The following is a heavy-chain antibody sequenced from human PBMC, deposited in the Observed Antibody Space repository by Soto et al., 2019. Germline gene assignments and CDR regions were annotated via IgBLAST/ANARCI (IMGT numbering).Heavy chain of an antibody. D-gene: IGHD3-22*01. Sequence: QVQLQESGPGLVKPSETLSLTCTVSGGSVSSGSYYWSWIRQPPGKGLEWIGYIYYSGSTNYNPSLKSRVTISVDTSKNQFSLKLSSVTAADTAVYYCARGGDSSGYYYFWFDPWGQGTLVTVSS. CDR1: GGSVSSGSYY. J-gene: IGHJ5*02. CDR3: ARGGDSSGYYYFWFDP. CDR2: IYYSGST. V-gene: IGHV4-61*01.